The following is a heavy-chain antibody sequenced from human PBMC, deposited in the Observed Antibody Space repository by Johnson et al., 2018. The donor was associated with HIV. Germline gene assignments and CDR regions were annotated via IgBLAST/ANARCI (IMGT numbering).Heavy chain of an antibody. V-gene: IGHV3-23*04. Sequence: VQLVESGGGLVRPGGSLRLSCVASGFSFIDYAMIWVRQAPGKGLEWVSFISGGEDDTYYADSVKCRFTISRDNSKTTLYLQMNSLRAEDTAVYYCARDGVWFGELYAFDIWGQGTMVTVSS. D-gene: IGHD3-10*01. CDR1: GFSFIDYA. CDR3: ARDGVWFGELYAFDI. CDR2: ISGGEDDT. J-gene: IGHJ3*02.